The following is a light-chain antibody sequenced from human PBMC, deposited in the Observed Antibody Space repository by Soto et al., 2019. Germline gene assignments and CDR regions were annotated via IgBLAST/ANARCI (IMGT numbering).Light chain of an antibody. V-gene: IGKV1-5*01. J-gene: IGKJ4*01. Sequence: DIQMPQSPSTLSASVGDRVTITCRASQSISNWLAWYQQKPGKAPKLLIYDASSLESGVSLRFSGSGSGTEFTLTISSLQPDDFATYFCQHGYSTPLTFGGGTKVDIK. CDR2: DAS. CDR1: QSISNW. CDR3: QHGYSTPLT.